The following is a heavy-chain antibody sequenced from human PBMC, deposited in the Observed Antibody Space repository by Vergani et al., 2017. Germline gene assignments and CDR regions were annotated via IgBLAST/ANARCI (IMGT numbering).Heavy chain of an antibody. CDR3: ASLRLVVPAATNWFDP. CDR2: INHSGST. Sequence: QVQLQQWGAGLLKPSETLSLTCAVYGGSFSGYYWSWIRQPPGKGLEWIGEINHSGSTNYNPSLKSRVTISVDTSKNQFSLKLSSVTAADTAVYYCASLRLVVPAATNWFDPWGQGTLVTVSS. J-gene: IGHJ5*02. CDR1: GGSFSGYY. D-gene: IGHD2-2*01. V-gene: IGHV4-34*01.